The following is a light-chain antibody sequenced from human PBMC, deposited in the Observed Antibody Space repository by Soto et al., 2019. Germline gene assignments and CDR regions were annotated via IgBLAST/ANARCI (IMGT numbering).Light chain of an antibody. J-gene: IGKJ1*01. CDR1: QDIADY. Sequence: DIQMTQSPSSLSASVGDRVTITCRASQDIADYLAWYQQKPGQVPNLLIYAASTLQSGVPSRFTGSGSGTDFTLTISSLQPDDFATYYCQHYNSYSEAFGQGTKVDIK. CDR2: AAS. V-gene: IGKV1-27*01. CDR3: QHYNSYSEA.